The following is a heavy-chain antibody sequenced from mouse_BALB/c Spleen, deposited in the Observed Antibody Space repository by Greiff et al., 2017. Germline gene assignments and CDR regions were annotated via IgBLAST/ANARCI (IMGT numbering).Heavy chain of an antibody. J-gene: IGHJ4*01. D-gene: IGHD2-1*01. CDR3: TRDFYGTAMDY. CDR2: ISSGGSYT. Sequence: EVKVEESGGGLVKPGGSLKLSCAASGFTFSSYTMSWVRQTPEKRLEWVATISSGGSYTYYPDSVKGRFTISRDNAKNTLYLQMSSLKSEDTAMYYCTRDFYGTAMDYWGQGTSVTVSS. V-gene: IGHV5-6-4*01. CDR1: GFTFSSYT.